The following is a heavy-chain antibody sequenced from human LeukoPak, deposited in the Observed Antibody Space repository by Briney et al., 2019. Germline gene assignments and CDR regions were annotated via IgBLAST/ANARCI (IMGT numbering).Heavy chain of an antibody. CDR2: INPSGGST. V-gene: IGHV1-46*01. CDR3: ARGRDLFEWLGYYYYMDV. J-gene: IGHJ6*03. CDR1: GYTFTIYY. Sequence: ASVKVSCKASGYTFTIYYMHWVRQAPGQGLEWMGIINPSGGSTSYAQKFQGRVTMTRDMSTSTAYMELSSLRSEDTAVYYCARGRDLFEWLGYYYYMDVWGKGTTVTVSS. D-gene: IGHD3-3*01.